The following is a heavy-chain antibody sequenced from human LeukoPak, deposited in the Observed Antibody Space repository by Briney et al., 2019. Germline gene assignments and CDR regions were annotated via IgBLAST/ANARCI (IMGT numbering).Heavy chain of an antibody. Sequence: SETLPLTCTVSGGSISSYYWSWIRQPPGKGLEWIGYIYYSGSTNYNPSLKSRVTISVDTSKNQFSLKLSSVTAADTAVYYCARGSPAYCGGDCPQDYWGQGTLVTVSS. D-gene: IGHD2-21*02. J-gene: IGHJ4*02. CDR1: GGSISSYY. CDR3: ARGSPAYCGGDCPQDY. V-gene: IGHV4-59*01. CDR2: IYYSGST.